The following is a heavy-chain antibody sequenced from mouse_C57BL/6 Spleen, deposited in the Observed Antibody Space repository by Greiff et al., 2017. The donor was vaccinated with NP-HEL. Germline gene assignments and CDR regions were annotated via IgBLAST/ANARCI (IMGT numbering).Heavy chain of an antibody. CDR2: INPYNGGT. CDR1: GYTFTDYY. V-gene: IGHV1-19*01. D-gene: IGHD2-3*01. Sequence: VQLQQSGPVLVKPGASVKMSCKASGYTFTDYYMNWVKQSHGKSLEWIGVINPYNGGTSYNQKFKGKATLTVDKSSSTAYMELNSLTSEDSAVYYCATSYDGYFAYWGQGTLVTVSA. CDR3: ATSYDGYFAY. J-gene: IGHJ3*01.